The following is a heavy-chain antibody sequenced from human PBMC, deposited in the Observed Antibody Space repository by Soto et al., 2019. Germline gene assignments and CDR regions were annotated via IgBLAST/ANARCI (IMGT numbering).Heavy chain of an antibody. Sequence: EVQMLESGGGLVQPGGSLRLSCAASGFPFSNYAMTWVRQAPGKGREWVSGISGNTGHAYYADSVKDRFTISRDNSKNTLYLQMDSLRAEDTAVYYCAKVPSQYIWGSYLRYYDYWGQGTLVTVSS. D-gene: IGHD3-16*02. CDR3: AKVPSQYIWGSYLRYYDY. V-gene: IGHV3-23*01. CDR2: ISGNTGHA. CDR1: GFPFSNYA. J-gene: IGHJ4*02.